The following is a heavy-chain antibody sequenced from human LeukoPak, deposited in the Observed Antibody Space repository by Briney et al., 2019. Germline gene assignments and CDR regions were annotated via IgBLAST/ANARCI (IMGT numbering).Heavy chain of an antibody. CDR2: ISWNSGSI. V-gene: IGHV3-9*01. Sequence: PGGSLRLSCAASGFTFDDYAMHWVRQVPGKGLEWVSGISWNSGSIGYADSVKGRFTISSDNSRSTLYLQMNSLRPEDTAIYYCAREGYYGSGSPPSLYFDYWGQGTLVTVSS. D-gene: IGHD3-10*01. J-gene: IGHJ4*02. CDR3: AREGYYGSGSPPSLYFDY. CDR1: GFTFDDYA.